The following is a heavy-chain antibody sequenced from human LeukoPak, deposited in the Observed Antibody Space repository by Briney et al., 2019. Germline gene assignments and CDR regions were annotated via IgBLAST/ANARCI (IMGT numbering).Heavy chain of an antibody. D-gene: IGHD2-15*01. CDR2: ITGSGGTT. J-gene: IGHJ4*02. CDR1: RFTLSDYA. CDR3: AKSVVAGVYGSFDY. Sequence: GGSVRLSCAASRFTLSDYAMSWVRQAPGKGLEWVSAITGSGGTTYYADSVKGRFTISRDNSKNTLYLQMDSLRAGDTAVYYCAKSVVAGVYGSFDYWGQGTLVTVSS. V-gene: IGHV3-23*01.